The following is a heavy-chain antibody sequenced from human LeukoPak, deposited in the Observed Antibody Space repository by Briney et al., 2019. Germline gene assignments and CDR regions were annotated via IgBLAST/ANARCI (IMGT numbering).Heavy chain of an antibody. J-gene: IGHJ4*02. Sequence: ASVKVSCKASGYTFTGYYMHWVRQAPGQGFEWMGRINPNSGGTNYAQKFQGRVTMTRDTSISTAYMELSRLRSDDTAVYSCARVGYSSGWSDYWGQGTLVTVSS. D-gene: IGHD6-19*01. V-gene: IGHV1-2*06. CDR3: ARVGYSSGWSDY. CDR1: GYTFTGYY. CDR2: INPNSGGT.